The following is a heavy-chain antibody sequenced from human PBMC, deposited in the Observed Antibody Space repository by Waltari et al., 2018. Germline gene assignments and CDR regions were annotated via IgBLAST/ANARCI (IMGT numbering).Heavy chain of an antibody. J-gene: IGHJ5*02. Sequence: QVQLVQSGAEVKKPGASVKVSCKASGYTFTGYYIHWVRQAPGQGLEWMGWLDPKSGGTHFSQKFKDRVTMTRDTSIRTAYMELSRLKSDDTAVYYCARPRRSCTGGTCYSNWLDPWGQGTLVTVSS. CDR3: ARPRRSCTGGTCYSNWLDP. CDR1: GYTFTGYY. CDR2: LDPKSGGT. V-gene: IGHV1-2*02. D-gene: IGHD2-15*01.